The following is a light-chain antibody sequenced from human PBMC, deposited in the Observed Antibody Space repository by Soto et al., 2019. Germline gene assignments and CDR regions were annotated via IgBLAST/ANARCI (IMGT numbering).Light chain of an antibody. J-gene: IGKJ5*01. CDR2: DAS. V-gene: IGKV3D-15*01. Sequence: ETLMSKSAADVSLYTGGAASISCRARQNINNYFAWYQQQLGPAPRLLINDASTRATGIPARFSGSGSGTEFTLTISSLLSEEFAVRYCQQDHNLPPITFGQGTILEIK. CDR1: QNINNY. CDR3: QQDHNLPPIT.